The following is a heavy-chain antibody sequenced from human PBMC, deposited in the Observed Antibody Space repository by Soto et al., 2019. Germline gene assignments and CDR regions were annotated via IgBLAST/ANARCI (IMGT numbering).Heavy chain of an antibody. J-gene: IGHJ3*02. CDR1: GFTFSSYG. D-gene: IGHD3-22*01. CDR3: ARMGYYYDSSGYLEPDAFDI. CDR2: IWYDGSNK. Sequence: GGSLRLSCAASGFTFSSYGMHWVRQAPGKGLEWVAVIWYDGSNKYYADSVKGRFTISRDNSKNTLYLQMNSLRAEDTAVYYCARMGYYYDSSGYLEPDAFDIWGQGTTVTVSS. V-gene: IGHV3-33*01.